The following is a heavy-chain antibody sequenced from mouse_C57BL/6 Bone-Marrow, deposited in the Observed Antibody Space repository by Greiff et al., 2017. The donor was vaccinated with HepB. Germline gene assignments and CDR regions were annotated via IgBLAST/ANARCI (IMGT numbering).Heavy chain of an antibody. D-gene: IGHD4-1*01. V-gene: IGHV1-15*01. CDR3: ARKGNWDYFDY. Sequence: QVQLQQSGAELVRPGASVTLSCKASGYTFTDYEMHWVKQTPVHGLEWIGAIDPETGGTAYNQKFKGKAILTADKSSSTAYMQLNSLTSEDSAVYYCARKGNWDYFDYWGQGTTLTVSS. J-gene: IGHJ2*01. CDR2: IDPETGGT. CDR1: GYTFTDYE.